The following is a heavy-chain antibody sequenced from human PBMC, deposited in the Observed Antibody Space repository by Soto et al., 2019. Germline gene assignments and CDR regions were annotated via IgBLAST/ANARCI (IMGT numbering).Heavy chain of an antibody. CDR1: GGSISSGGYY. J-gene: IGHJ3*02. Sequence: SETLSLTCTVSGGSISSGGYYWSWIRQYPGKGLECIGYIYYSGSTYYNPSLETRVTTSLDTSKNQFSLNLSSVTAADTALYYCARETSWAFDIWGQGTMVTVSS. V-gene: IGHV4-31*03. D-gene: IGHD6-6*01. CDR2: IYYSGST. CDR3: ARETSWAFDI.